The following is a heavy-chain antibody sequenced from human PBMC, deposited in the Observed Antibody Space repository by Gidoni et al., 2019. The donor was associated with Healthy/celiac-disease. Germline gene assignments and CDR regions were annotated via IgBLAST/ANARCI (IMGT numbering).Heavy chain of an antibody. J-gene: IGHJ4*02. D-gene: IGHD6-19*01. Sequence: ELPLVPSGADVKKRGDSLKIACQGSGYSFTSYWIGWVRQMPGKGLEWRGIIYPGDSDTRYSPSFQGQVTLSADKSISTAYLQWSSLKASDTAMYYCARNARRVSSGEFNYWGQGTLVTVSS. V-gene: IGHV5-51*01. CDR3: ARNARRVSSGEFNY. CDR1: GYSFTSYW. CDR2: IYPGDSDT.